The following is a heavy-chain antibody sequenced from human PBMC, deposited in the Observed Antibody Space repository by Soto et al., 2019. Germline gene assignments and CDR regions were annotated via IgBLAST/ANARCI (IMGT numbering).Heavy chain of an antibody. J-gene: IGHJ5*02. CDR3: AHLPGGVVVPAINWFDP. CDR2: IYWDDDK. D-gene: IGHD2-2*01. Sequence: SGPTLVNPTQTLTLTCTFSGFSLSTSGVGVGWIRQPPGKALEWLALIYWDDDKRYSPSLKSRLTITKDTSKNQVVLTMTNMDPVDTATYYCAHLPGGVVVPAINWFDPWGQGTLVTVS. V-gene: IGHV2-5*02. CDR1: GFSLSTSGVG.